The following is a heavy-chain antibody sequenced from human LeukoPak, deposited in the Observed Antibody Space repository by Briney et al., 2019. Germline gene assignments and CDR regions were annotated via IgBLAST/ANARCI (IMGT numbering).Heavy chain of an antibody. Sequence: SGTLSLTCAVSGGSISSDHWWSWVRQPPGKSLEWIGEIFHIGVTNYKPSLKSRVSMSVDNSRHQFSLNLRSVTAADTAVYYCARDVVDTAMVMGLDYWGQGTLVTVSS. CDR3: ARDVVDTAMVMGLDY. CDR2: IFHIGVT. V-gene: IGHV4-4*02. J-gene: IGHJ4*02. D-gene: IGHD5-18*01. CDR1: GGSISSDHW.